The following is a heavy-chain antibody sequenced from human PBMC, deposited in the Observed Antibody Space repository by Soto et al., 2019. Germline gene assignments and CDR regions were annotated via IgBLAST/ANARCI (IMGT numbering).Heavy chain of an antibody. Sequence: QVQLVESGGGVVQPGRSLRLSCAASGFTFGDYAIHWVRQAPGKGLEWVAVVSYDGSNTYYADSVKGRFTISRATSKRTLYLQLKSLRAEDTAIYYCARDFFPQRILDTAAVLGFDYWGQATLVTVSS. CDR1: GFTFGDYA. CDR3: ARDFFPQRILDTAAVLGFDY. J-gene: IGHJ4*02. CDR2: VSYDGSNT. V-gene: IGHV3-30-3*01. D-gene: IGHD5-18*01.